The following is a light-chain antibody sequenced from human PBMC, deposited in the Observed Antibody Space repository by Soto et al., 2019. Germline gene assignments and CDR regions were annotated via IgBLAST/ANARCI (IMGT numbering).Light chain of an antibody. CDR2: AAS. J-gene: IGKJ1*01. Sequence: DIQMTQSPSSLSASVGDRVTITCRASQSISSYLNWYQQKPGKAPKLLIYAASSLQSGVPSRFSGSGSGTDSTLTISSLQPEDFATYYYQHSYSTTSWTFGQGTKVEIK. V-gene: IGKV1-39*01. CDR1: QSISSY. CDR3: QHSYSTTSWT.